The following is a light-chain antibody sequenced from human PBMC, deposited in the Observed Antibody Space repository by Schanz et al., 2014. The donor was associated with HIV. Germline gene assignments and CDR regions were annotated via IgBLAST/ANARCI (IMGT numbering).Light chain of an antibody. Sequence: QSALTQPASVSGSPGQSITISCTGTSSDVGSYNLVSWYQQHPGKAPKLMIYEVSKRPSGVSNRFSGSKSGNTASLTISGLQAEDEADYYCCSYAVGNTVIFGGGTKVTVL. CDR3: CSYAVGNTVI. J-gene: IGLJ2*01. CDR1: SSDVGSYNL. V-gene: IGLV2-23*02. CDR2: EVS.